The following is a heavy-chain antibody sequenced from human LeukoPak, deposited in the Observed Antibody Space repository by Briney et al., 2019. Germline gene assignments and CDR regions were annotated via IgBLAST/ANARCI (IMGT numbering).Heavy chain of an antibody. CDR3: ARDEGYYDSSGYPH. Sequence: GSVKVSCKASGYTFTSYGISWVRQAPGQGLEWMGWISAYNGNTNYAQKLQGRVTMTTDTSTSTAYMELRSLRSDDTAVYYCARDEGYYDSSGYPHWGQGTLVTVSS. CDR1: GYTFTSYG. J-gene: IGHJ4*02. V-gene: IGHV1-18*01. D-gene: IGHD3-22*01. CDR2: ISAYNGNT.